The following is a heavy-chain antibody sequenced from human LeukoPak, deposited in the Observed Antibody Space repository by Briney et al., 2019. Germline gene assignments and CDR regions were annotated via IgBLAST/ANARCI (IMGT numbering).Heavy chain of an antibody. J-gene: IGHJ3*02. D-gene: IGHD3-22*01. CDR1: GYTFTSYG. CDR2: IIPIFGTA. Sequence: GASVKVSCKASGYTFTSYGISWVRQAPGQGLEWMGGIIPIFGTANYAQKFQGRVTITADESTSTAYMELSSLRSEDTAVYYCARDRLDYYDNSHAFDIWGQGTMVTVSS. CDR3: ARDRLDYYDNSHAFDI. V-gene: IGHV1-69*13.